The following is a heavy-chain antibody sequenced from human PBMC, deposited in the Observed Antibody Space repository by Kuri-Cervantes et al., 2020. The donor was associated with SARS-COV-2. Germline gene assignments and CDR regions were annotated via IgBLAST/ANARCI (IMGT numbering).Heavy chain of an antibody. V-gene: IGHV4-34*01. CDR2: INRIGST. CDR3: ASAELGLGWFFDL. J-gene: IGHJ2*01. Sequence: AETLSLTCEVYGGSLSYYYWSWVRQPPGRGQEWIGEINRIGSTNYNPSLKSRVTISADATKSQFSLKLSPVTAADTDVYYCASAELGLGWFFDLWGRGTLVTVSS. D-gene: IGHD6-13*01. CDR1: GGSLSYYY.